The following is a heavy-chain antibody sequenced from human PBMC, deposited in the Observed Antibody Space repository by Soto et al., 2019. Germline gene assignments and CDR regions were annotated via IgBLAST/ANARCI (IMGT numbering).Heavy chain of an antibody. CDR3: AKDATTRGWFDP. J-gene: IGHJ5*02. Sequence: SETLSLTCGVSGYSISSGYYWAWIRQPPGKGLEWIGNILHTGSTYYNPSLTSRATISVDTSRNQISLRLRSVTAADTAIYYCAKDATTRGWFDPWGQGXLVTVSS. CDR2: ILHTGST. V-gene: IGHV4-38-2*02. D-gene: IGHD2-2*01. CDR1: GYSISSGYY.